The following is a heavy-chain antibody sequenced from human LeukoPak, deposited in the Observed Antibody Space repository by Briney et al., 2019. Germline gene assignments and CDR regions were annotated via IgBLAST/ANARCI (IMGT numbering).Heavy chain of an antibody. CDR1: GFTFSTYD. Sequence: GGSLRLSCLASGFTFSTYDMTWVRHAAGKGLEWVAVISGKGVSTYYYADSVKGRFTISRDNSKHTLYLEMNSLRAEDTAVYYCAKGGWLDDWGEGTLVTVSS. CDR2: ISGKGVST. CDR3: AKGGWLDD. J-gene: IGHJ4*02. V-gene: IGHV3-23*01.